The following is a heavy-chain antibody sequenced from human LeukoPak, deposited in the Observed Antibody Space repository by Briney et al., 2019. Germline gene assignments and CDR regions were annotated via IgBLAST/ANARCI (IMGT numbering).Heavy chain of an antibody. Sequence: PSETLSLTCAVYGGSFSGYYWSWIRQPPGKGLEWVGEINHSGSTNYNPSLKSRVTISVDTSKNQFSLKLSSVTAADTAVYYCARWYYYDSSGYGTWGQGTLVTVSS. CDR2: INHSGST. CDR3: ARWYYYDSSGYGT. CDR1: GGSFSGYY. J-gene: IGHJ5*02. D-gene: IGHD3-22*01. V-gene: IGHV4-34*01.